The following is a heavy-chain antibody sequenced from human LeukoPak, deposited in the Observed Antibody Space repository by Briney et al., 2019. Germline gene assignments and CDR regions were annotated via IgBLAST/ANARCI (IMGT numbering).Heavy chain of an antibody. J-gene: IGHJ6*03. CDR1: GGSISSGDYY. D-gene: IGHD6-6*01. V-gene: IGHV4-30-4*08. Sequence: SETLSLTCTVSGGSISSGDYYWSWIRQPPGKGLEWIGYIYYSGSTYYNPSLKSRVTISVDTSKNQFSLKLSSVTAADTAVYYCARCIAAREYYYYYMDVWGKGTTVTVSS. CDR3: ARCIAAREYYYYYMDV. CDR2: IYYSGST.